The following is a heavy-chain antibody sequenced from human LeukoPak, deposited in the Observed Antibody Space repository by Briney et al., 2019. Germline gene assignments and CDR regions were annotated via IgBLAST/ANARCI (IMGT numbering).Heavy chain of an antibody. CDR1: GGSISSYY. CDR3: ARGSYQGLIER. CDR2: IYYSGVT. D-gene: IGHD2-2*01. V-gene: IGHV4-59*01. Sequence: SETLSLTCTVSGGSISSYYWTRIRQPPGKGLEWIGYIYYSGVTNYNPSLMSRVTISVDTSKNQFSLKLNSVTAADTAVYYCARGSYQGLIERWGQGTLVTVSS. J-gene: IGHJ4*02.